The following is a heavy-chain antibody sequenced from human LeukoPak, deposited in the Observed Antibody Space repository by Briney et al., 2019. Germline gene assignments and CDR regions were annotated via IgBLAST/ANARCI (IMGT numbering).Heavy chain of an antibody. J-gene: IGHJ6*03. CDR2: IKQDGSEK. CDR3: ASTQEGYCSSTSCYMGKIPDYYYYMDV. D-gene: IGHD2-2*02. CDR1: GFTFSSYW. V-gene: IGHV3-7*01. Sequence: PGGSLRLSCAASGFTFSSYWMSWVRQAPGKGLEWVANIKQDGSEKYYVDSVKGRFTLSRDNAKNSLYLQMNSLRAEDTAVYYCASTQEGYCSSTSCYMGKIPDYYYYMDVWGKGTTVTVSS.